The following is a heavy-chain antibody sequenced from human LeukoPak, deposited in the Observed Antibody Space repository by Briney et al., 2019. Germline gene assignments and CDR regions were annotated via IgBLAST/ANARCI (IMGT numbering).Heavy chain of an antibody. CDR1: GFSFSSPG. D-gene: IGHD1-7*01. CDR2: INGESTFK. CDR3: ATYQTGTCTSYDSSDI. Sequence: GGSLRLSCTASGFSFSSPGMKWVRQAPGKGREWVSSINGESTFKVYAESVKGRFTISRDNAKNSLYVQMDSLRAEDTAVYYCATYQTGTCTSYDSSDIWGQGTLVTVSS. V-gene: IGHV3-21*01. J-gene: IGHJ3*02.